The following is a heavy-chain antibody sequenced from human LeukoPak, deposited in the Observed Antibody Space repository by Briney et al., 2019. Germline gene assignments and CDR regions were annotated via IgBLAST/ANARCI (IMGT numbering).Heavy chain of an antibody. V-gene: IGHV3-13*01. CDR2: IGTAGDT. J-gene: IGHJ4*02. CDR3: ARGLYSNYGWG. CDR1: GFTFSSYD. D-gene: IGHD4-11*01. Sequence: PGGSLRLSCAASGFTFSSYDMHWVRQATGKGLEWVSAIGTAGDTYYPGSVKGRFTISRENAKNSLYLQMNSLRAEDTAVYYCARGLYSNYGWGWGQGTLVTVSS.